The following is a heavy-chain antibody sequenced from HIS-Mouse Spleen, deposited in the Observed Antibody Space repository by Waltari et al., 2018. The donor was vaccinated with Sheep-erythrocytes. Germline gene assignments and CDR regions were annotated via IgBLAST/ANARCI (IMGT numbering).Heavy chain of an antibody. CDR1: GFTVSSTY. D-gene: IGHD6-19*01. CDR2: IYSGGST. CDR3: ARDRGSSGWYHY. V-gene: IGHV3-53*01. J-gene: IGHJ4*02. Sequence: EVQLVESGGGLIQPGGSLRLSCAASGFTVSSTYMSLVRQAPGTGLEWVSVIYSGGSTYYADSVKGRFTISRDNSKNTLYLQMNSLRAEDTAVYYCARDRGSSGWYHYWGQGTLVTVSS.